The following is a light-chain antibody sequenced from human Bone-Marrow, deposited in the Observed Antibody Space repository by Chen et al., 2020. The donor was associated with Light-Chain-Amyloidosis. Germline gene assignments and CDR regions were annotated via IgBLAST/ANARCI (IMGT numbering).Light chain of an antibody. CDR2: GAS. J-gene: IGKJ4*01. CDR3: QQYGSPRLT. Sequence: EIVMTQSPATLSVSPGERATLSCRASQSVSSSYLAWYQQKPGQAPRLLIYGASSRATGIPDRFSGSGSGTDFTLTISTLEPEDFAVYYCQQYGSPRLTFGGGTKVEIK. CDR1: QSVSSSY. V-gene: IGKV3-20*01.